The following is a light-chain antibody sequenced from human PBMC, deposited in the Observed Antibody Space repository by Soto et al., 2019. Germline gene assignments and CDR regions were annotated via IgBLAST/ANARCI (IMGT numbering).Light chain of an antibody. J-gene: IGKJ4*01. Sequence: DIQMTQSPSSLSASVGDRGTISCRAIQTISTYLHWYQHKPGRAPRLLISDVSTLQSGVPGRFRGSGSETEFTLTITYVQPDYFALYYCPQGYSIHALTFGGGTKVELK. CDR1: QTISTY. V-gene: IGKV1-39*01. CDR3: PQGYSIHALT. CDR2: DVS.